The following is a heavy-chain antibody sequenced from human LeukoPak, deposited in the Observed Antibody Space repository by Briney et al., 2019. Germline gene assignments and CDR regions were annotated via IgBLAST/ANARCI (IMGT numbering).Heavy chain of an antibody. CDR3: AREEVDDFWSGPTPYYYYGMDV. Sequence: PGGSLRLSCAASGFTFSSYSMNWVRQPPGKGLEWVSYISISSSTIYYADSVKGRFTISRDNAKNSLYLQMNSLRAEDTAVYYCAREEVDDFWSGPTPYYYYGMDVWGQGTTVTVSS. CDR1: GFTFSSYS. V-gene: IGHV3-48*01. J-gene: IGHJ6*02. D-gene: IGHD3-3*01. CDR2: ISISSSTI.